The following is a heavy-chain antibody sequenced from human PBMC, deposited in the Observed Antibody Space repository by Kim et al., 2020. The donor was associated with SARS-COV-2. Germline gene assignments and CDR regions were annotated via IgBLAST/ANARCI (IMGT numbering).Heavy chain of an antibody. D-gene: IGHD6-19*01. J-gene: IGHJ5*02. CDR1: SGSFSDNY. CDR3: VRGARHLGDSRGWFGP. V-gene: IGHV4-34*01. CDR2: ITHTGTT. Sequence: SETLSLTCAVYSGSFSDNYWNWVRQAPGKGLEWIGEITHTGTTAYNESLKSRVTISVATSKNQFSLKVRAVPAADTAKYFCVRGARHLGDSRGWFGP.